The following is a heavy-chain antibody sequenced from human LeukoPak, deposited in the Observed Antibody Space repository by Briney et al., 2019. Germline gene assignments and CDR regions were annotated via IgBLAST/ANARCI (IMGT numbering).Heavy chain of an antibody. Sequence: GGSLRLSCAASGFTFSDYTMNWVRQAPGKGLEWVSSISSSSSYIFYADSVKGRFTISRDNGKNSLYLQMNNLRAEDTAVYYCASQLGDASDIWGQGTMVTVSS. CDR2: ISSSSSYI. CDR1: GFTFSDYT. V-gene: IGHV3-21*01. D-gene: IGHD6-13*01. CDR3: ASQLGDASDI. J-gene: IGHJ3*02.